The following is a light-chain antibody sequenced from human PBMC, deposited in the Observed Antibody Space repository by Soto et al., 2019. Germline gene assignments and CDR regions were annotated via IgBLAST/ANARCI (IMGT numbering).Light chain of an antibody. CDR2: EVS. J-gene: IGLJ2*01. CDR3: SSYTTSSTRV. CDR1: SSDVGAYNF. Sequence: QSALTQPASVSGSPGQSITISCTGTSSDVGAYNFVSWYQQNPGKAPKLMIYEVSNRPSGVSNRFSGSKSGTTASLTISGLQAEDEADYYCSSYTTSSTRVFGGGTKLTVL. V-gene: IGLV2-14*01.